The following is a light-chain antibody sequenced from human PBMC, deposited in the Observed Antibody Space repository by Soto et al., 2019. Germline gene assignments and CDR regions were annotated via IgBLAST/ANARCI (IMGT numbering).Light chain of an antibody. CDR2: DAS. J-gene: IGKJ4*01. V-gene: IGKV3-11*01. CDR1: QSVSSY. Sequence: EILLTQSPAPLSFSPWERNTLSCRASQSVSSYLAWYQQKPGQALRLLIYDASNRATGIPARFSGSGSGTDFTLTISSLEPEDFAVYYCQQRSNWPLTFGGGTKV. CDR3: QQRSNWPLT.